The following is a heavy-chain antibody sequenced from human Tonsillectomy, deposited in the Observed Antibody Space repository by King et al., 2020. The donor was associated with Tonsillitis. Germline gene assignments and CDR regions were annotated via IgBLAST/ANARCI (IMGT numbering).Heavy chain of an antibody. CDR3: ARHIGGAIAVAGTDAFDI. V-gene: IGHV4-39*01. Sequence: QLQESGPGLVKPSETLSLTCTVSGGSISDNYWWGWIRQPPGRGLEWIGSIYYTGSTYYNPSLKSRVTISVDTSKNQFSLKLSSVTAPDTAVYYCARHIGGAIAVAGTDAFDIWGQGTMVTVSS. CDR1: GGSISDNYW. J-gene: IGHJ3*02. CDR2: IYYTGST. D-gene: IGHD6-19*01.